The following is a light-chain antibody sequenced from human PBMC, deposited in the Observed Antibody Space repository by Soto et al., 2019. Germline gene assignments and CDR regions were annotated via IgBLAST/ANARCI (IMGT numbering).Light chain of an antibody. CDR1: SSDVGGYNY. Sequence: QSVLTQPASVSGSPGQSITISCTGTSSDVGGYNYVSWYQQHPGKAPKVMIYEVSHRPSGVSNRFSGSKSGNTASLTISGLQAEDEADYYCSSYTTSSPYLVFGGGTKLTVL. V-gene: IGLV2-14*01. CDR3: SSYTTSSPYLV. CDR2: EVS. J-gene: IGLJ2*01.